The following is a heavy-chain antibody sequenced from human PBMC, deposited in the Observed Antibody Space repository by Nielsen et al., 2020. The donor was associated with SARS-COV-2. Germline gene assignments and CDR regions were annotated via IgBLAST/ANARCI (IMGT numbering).Heavy chain of an antibody. CDR3: ARPDFWSGLFYGMDV. D-gene: IGHD3-3*01. V-gene: IGHV1-69*06. J-gene: IGHJ6*02. CDR1: GGTFSSYA. CDR2: IIPIFGTA. Sequence: SVKVSCKASGGTFSSYAISWVRQAPGQGLEWMGGIIPIFGTANYAQKFQGRVTITADKSTSTAYMELSSLRSEDTAVYYCARPDFWSGLFYGMDVWGQGTTVTVSS.